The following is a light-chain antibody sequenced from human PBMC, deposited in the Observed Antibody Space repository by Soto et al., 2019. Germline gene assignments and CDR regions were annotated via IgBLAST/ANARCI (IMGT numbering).Light chain of an antibody. V-gene: IGLV2-8*01. CDR2: EVS. CDR3: SSYAGSVL. J-gene: IGLJ2*01. CDR1: SSDVGGYNY. Sequence: QSVLTQPPSASGSPGQSVTISCTGTSSDVGGYNYVSWYQQHPGKAPKLMIYEVSKRPSGVPDRFSGSKSGNTASLTVSGLQAEDEADYYCSSYAGSVLFGGGTKGTVL.